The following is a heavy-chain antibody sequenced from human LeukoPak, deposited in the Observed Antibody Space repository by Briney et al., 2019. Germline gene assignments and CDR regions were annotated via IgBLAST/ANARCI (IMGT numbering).Heavy chain of an antibody. Sequence: PSETLSLTCTVSGGSISSYYWSWIRQPAGKGLQWIGRIYSSGSTNYSPSLKSRVTMSVDTSKNQFSLRLTSVTAADTAVYYCARDLGFWCGPDYWGQGTLVTVSS. CDR2: IYSSGST. J-gene: IGHJ4*02. CDR1: GGSISSYY. CDR3: ARDLGFWCGPDY. D-gene: IGHD3-3*01. V-gene: IGHV4-4*07.